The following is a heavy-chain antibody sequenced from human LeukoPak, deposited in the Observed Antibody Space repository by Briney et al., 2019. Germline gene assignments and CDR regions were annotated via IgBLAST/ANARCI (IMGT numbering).Heavy chain of an antibody. CDR3: ARSADYYYDSRGELAFDI. D-gene: IGHD3-22*01. CDR1: EFSVGSNY. CDR2: ISSSGSTI. Sequence: GGSLRLSCAASEFSVGSNYMTWVRQAPGKGLEWVSYISSSGSTIYYADSVKGRFTISRDNAKNSLYLQMNSLRAGDTAVYYCARSADYYYDSRGELAFDIWGQGTMVTVSS. V-gene: IGHV3-48*04. J-gene: IGHJ3*02.